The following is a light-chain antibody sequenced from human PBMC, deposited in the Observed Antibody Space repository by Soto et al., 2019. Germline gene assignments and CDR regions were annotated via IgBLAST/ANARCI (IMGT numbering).Light chain of an antibody. CDR2: DAS. Sequence: DIQMTQSPSTLSASVGDIVTITCRASQSISSWLAWYQQKPVKAPKLLIYDASSLESGGPSRFSGSGSGTDFTLTISSLEPEDFAIYYCQQRSNWPPITFGQGTRLEI. CDR3: QQRSNWPPIT. J-gene: IGKJ5*01. CDR1: QSISSW. V-gene: IGKV1-5*01.